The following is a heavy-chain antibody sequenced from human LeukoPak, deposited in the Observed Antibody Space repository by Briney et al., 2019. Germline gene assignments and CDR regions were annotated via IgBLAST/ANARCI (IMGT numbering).Heavy chain of an antibody. CDR3: ARGPSGGCSSTSCLSFDY. Sequence: PSETLSLTCTVSGGSISSYYWGWIRQPAGEGLEWIGRIYTSGSTNYNPSLKSRVTMSVDTSKNQFSLKLSPVTAADTAVYYCARGPSGGCSSTSCLSFDYWGQGTLVTVSS. CDR1: GGSISSYY. J-gene: IGHJ4*02. V-gene: IGHV4-4*07. D-gene: IGHD2-2*01. CDR2: IYTSGST.